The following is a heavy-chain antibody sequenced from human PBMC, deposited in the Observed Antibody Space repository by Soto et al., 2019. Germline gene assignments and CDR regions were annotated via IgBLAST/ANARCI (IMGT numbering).Heavy chain of an antibody. J-gene: IGHJ6*02. D-gene: IGHD3-16*01. CDR2: ISSRSSYI. V-gene: IGHV3-21*01. Sequence: EVQLVESGGGLVKPGGSLRLSCAASGFTFSIYSMNWVRQAPGKGLEWVSSISSRSSYIYYADSVKGRFTISRDNAKNSLYMQRNSLGAEDTAVYYCARGDVGDYYGMDVWGQGTTVTVSS. CDR3: ARGDVGDYYGMDV. CDR1: GFTFSIYS.